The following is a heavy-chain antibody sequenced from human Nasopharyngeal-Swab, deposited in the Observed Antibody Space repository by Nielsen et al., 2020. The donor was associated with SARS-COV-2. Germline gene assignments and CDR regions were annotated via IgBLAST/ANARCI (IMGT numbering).Heavy chain of an antibody. V-gene: IGHV3-13*05. CDR1: GFTFTTYD. Sequence: GGSLRLSCAASGFTFTTYDMHWVRQVTGKGLEWVSAIGIAGDPYYAGSVKGRFTISRENAKNHLYLQMNSLRAGDTAVYYCARGGRGSQYYMDVWGKGTTVTVSS. D-gene: IGHD1-26*01. CDR2: IGIAGDP. CDR3: ARGGRGSQYYMDV. J-gene: IGHJ6*03.